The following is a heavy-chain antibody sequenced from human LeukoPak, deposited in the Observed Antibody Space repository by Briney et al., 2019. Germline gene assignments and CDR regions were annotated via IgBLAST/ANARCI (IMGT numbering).Heavy chain of an antibody. J-gene: IGHJ4*02. CDR1: GYSISSGYY. D-gene: IGHD6-6*01. CDR3: ARDRPWAANY. CDR2: IYHSGST. Sequence: SETLSLTCAVSGYSISSGYYWGWIRQPPGKGLEWIGSIYHSGSTSYNPSLKSRVTISVDTSKNQFSLKLSSVTAADTAVYYCARDRPWAANYWGQGTLVTVSS. V-gene: IGHV4-38-2*02.